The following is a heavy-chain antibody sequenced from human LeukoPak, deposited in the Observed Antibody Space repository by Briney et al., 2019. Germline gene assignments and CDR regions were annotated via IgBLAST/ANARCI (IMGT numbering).Heavy chain of an antibody. J-gene: IGHJ4*02. V-gene: IGHV3-21*01. Sequence: GGSLRLSCAASGFPFSSYAMTWVRQAPGAGLEWVASMSSSGRYIYYGDAVRGRSTISRDNTNNSLYLEINSLRAEDTAVYFCARIKDRSWPFDLWGQGTLVTVSS. CDR2: MSSSGRYI. D-gene: IGHD6-19*01. CDR1: GFPFSSYA. CDR3: ARIKDRSWPFDL.